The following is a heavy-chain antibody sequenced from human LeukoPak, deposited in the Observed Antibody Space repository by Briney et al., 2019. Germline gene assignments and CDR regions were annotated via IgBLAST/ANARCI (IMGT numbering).Heavy chain of an antibody. J-gene: IGHJ4*02. CDR3: ARDGSSGWYWVDY. Sequence: PGRSLRLSCAASGFTFSSYGMHWVRQAPGKGLEWVAVIWYDGSNKYYADSVKGRFTISRDNSKNTLYLQMNRLRAEDTAVYYCARDGSSGWYWVDYWGQGTLVTVSS. CDR1: GFTFSSYG. V-gene: IGHV3-33*01. CDR2: IWYDGSNK. D-gene: IGHD6-19*01.